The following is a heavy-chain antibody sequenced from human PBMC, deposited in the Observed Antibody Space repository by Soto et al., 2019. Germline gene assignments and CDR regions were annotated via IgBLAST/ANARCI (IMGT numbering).Heavy chain of an antibody. CDR3: AKRVKVVVAATPHYYYGMDV. CDR2: IIPIFGTA. J-gene: IGHJ6*02. CDR1: GGTFSSYA. V-gene: IGHV1-69*13. D-gene: IGHD2-15*01. Sequence: GASVKVSCKASGGTFSSYAISWVRQAPGQGLEWMGGIIPIFGTANYAQKFQGRVTITADESTSTAYMELSSLRSEDTAVYYCAKRVKVVVAATPHYYYGMDVWGQGATVTVSS.